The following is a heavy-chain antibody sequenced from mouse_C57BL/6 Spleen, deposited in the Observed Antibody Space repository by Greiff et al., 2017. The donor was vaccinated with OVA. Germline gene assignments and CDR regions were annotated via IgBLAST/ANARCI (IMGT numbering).Heavy chain of an antibody. D-gene: IGHD1-1*01. CDR2: IYPGDGDT. V-gene: IGHV1-80*01. CDR1: GYAFSSYW. J-gene: IGHJ4*01. CDR3: ARSGYGSSYDAMDY. Sequence: QVQLQQSGAELVKPGASVKISCKASGYAFSSYWMNWVKQRPGKGLEWIGQIYPGDGDTNYNGKFKGKATLTADKSSSTAYMQLSSLTSEDSAVYFCARSGYGSSYDAMDYWGQGTSVTVSS.